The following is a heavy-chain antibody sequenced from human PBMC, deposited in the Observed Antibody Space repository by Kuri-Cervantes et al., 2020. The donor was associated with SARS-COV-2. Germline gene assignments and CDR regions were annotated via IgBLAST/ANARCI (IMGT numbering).Heavy chain of an antibody. Sequence: GESLKISCVASGFTFSSYSMNWVRQAPGKGLEWVSSISSSSSYIYYADSVKGRFTISRDNSKNTLYLQMNSLRAEDTAVYYCAREAWEGYFDYWGQGTLVTVSS. CDR2: ISSSSSYI. CDR1: GFTFSSYS. CDR3: AREAWEGYFDY. V-gene: IGHV3-21*01. J-gene: IGHJ4*02. D-gene: IGHD1-26*01.